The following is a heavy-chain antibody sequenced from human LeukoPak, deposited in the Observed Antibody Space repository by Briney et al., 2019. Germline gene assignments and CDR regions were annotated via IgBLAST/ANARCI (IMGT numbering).Heavy chain of an antibody. J-gene: IGHJ4*02. Sequence: SETLSLTCAVYGGSFSGYYWSWIRQPPGKGLEWIGEINHSGSTNYNPSLKSRVTISVDTSKNQFSLKLSSVTAADTAVYYCARLRKSYSNSIDYWGQGTLVTVSS. CDR2: INHSGST. CDR3: ARLRKSYSNSIDY. CDR1: GGSFSGYY. V-gene: IGHV4-34*01. D-gene: IGHD4-11*01.